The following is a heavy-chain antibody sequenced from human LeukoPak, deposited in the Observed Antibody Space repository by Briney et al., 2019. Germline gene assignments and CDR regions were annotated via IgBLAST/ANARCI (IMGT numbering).Heavy chain of an antibody. CDR2: MNPNSGNT. J-gene: IGHJ5*02. CDR1: GYTFSSYE. V-gene: IGHV1-8*01. CDR3: ARGGGWFDP. D-gene: IGHD2-15*01. Sequence: ASVKVSCKTSGYTFSSYEINWVRQPPGQGLEWMGWMNPNSGNTAYAQKFQGRVTMTRDVSIRTAYMELSSLRSEDTAVYYCARGGGWFDPWGQGTLVTVSS.